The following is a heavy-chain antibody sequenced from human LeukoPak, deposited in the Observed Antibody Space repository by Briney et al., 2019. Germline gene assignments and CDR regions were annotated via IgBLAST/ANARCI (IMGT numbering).Heavy chain of an antibody. Sequence: PETLSLTCTLAGGSTSSYYWSWIRQPAGKGLEWDGRIYTRGRTNYNPSLKGRDTMSVDTYKNQFSLKLTSVTAADTAVYYCARVKPAATLYYYYYLDVWGQGTLVTVSS. V-gene: IGHV4-4*07. CDR1: GGSTSSYY. CDR2: IYTRGRT. J-gene: IGHJ6*03. CDR3: ARVKPAATLYYYYYLDV. D-gene: IGHD2-2*01.